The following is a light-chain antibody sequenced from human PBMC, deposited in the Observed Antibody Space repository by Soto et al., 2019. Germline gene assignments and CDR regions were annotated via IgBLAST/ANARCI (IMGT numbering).Light chain of an antibody. V-gene: IGKV3-11*01. CDR1: QTVGRF. Sequence: ETVLTQSPATLSLSPGESATLSCRASQTVGRFFAWYQQKPGQPPRLLIYGVSNRATGVPPRFSASGSGTDFTLPISSLEPEDFAVYYCQQRFTWPLTFGGGIKVEI. CDR3: QQRFTWPLT. J-gene: IGKJ4*01. CDR2: GVS.